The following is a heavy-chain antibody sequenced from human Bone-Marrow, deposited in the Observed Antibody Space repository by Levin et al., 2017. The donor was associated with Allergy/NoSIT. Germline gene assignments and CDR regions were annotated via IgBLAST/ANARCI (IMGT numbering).Heavy chain of an antibody. Sequence: PGGSLRLSCAASGFTFSSYWLSWVRQAPGKGLEWVANIKQDGSEKYYLDSVKGRFTISRDNAKNSLYLQMNSLRAEDTAVYYCAGGTTVFDDWGQGTLVTVSS. V-gene: IGHV3-7*03. D-gene: IGHD1-1*01. CDR2: IKQDGSEK. CDR3: AGGTTVFDD. J-gene: IGHJ4*02. CDR1: GFTFSSYW.